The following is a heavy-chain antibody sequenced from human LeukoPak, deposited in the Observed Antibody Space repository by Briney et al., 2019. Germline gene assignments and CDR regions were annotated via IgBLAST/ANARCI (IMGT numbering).Heavy chain of an antibody. CDR1: GNYW. CDR2: INSDGSWT. Sequence: SGGSLRLSCAASGNYWMHWVRQAPGKGLVWVSHINSDGSWTSYADSVKGRFIISRDNSKNTLYLQMNSLRAEDTAVYYCAKGKDTGTKVGVKTYNWFDPWGQGTLVTVSS. V-gene: IGHV3-74*01. D-gene: IGHD2-8*01. CDR3: AKGKDTGTKVGVKTYNWFDP. J-gene: IGHJ5*02.